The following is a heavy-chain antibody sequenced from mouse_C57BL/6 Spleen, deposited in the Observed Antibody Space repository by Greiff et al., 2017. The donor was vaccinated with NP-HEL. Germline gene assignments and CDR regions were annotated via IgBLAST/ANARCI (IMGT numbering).Heavy chain of an antibody. CDR1: GYTFTDYY. Sequence: EVQLQQSGPGLVKPGASVKISCKASGYTFTDYYMNWVKQSHGKSLEWIGDINPNNGGTSYNQKVKGRATLTVDKTSSTAYMERRSLTSEDSAVHYCARPSFAYWGQGTLVTVSA. V-gene: IGHV1-26*01. CDR2: INPNNGGT. CDR3: ARPSFAY. J-gene: IGHJ3*01.